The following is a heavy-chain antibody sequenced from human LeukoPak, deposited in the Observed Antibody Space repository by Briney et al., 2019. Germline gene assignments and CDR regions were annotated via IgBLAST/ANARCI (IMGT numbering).Heavy chain of an antibody. D-gene: IGHD1-26*01. Sequence: SVKVSCKASGGTFSSYAISWVRQAPGQGLEWMGGIIPIFGTANYAQKFQGRVTITTDESTSTAYMELRSLRSEDTAVYYCAGYSGSYYHYYYYYMDVWGKGTTVTVSS. V-gene: IGHV1-69*05. CDR3: AGYSGSYYHYYYYYMDV. CDR1: GGTFSSYA. CDR2: IIPIFGTA. J-gene: IGHJ6*03.